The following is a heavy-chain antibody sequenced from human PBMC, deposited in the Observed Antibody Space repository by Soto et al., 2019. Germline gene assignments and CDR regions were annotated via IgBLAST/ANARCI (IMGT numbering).Heavy chain of an antibody. Sequence: ASVKVSCKASGYSFTRHSMHWVRQAPGKRLEWMGWVNTVNGNTEYSQNLQGRVTITEDKSTSTSYMELSSLKFEDSAVYYCARDLNDDHPSRIFDHWGQGTLVTVSS. D-gene: IGHD1-1*01. V-gene: IGHV1-3*04. CDR1: GYSFTRHS. CDR2: VNTVNGNT. J-gene: IGHJ4*02. CDR3: ARDLNDDHPSRIFDH.